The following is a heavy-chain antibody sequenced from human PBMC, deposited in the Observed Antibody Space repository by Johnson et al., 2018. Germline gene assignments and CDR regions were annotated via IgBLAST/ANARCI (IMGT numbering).Heavy chain of an antibody. CDR2: IYSSGSP. V-gene: IGHV4-59*01. Sequence: QVQLQESGPGLVKPSETLSLTCTVSGGSISSYYWSWIRQPPGKGLEWIGYIYSSGSPNYNPSLKSRVTISVDTSKNQFSLKLSSVTAADTAVYYCARDHSGSYYEYFQHWGQGTLVTVSS. CDR3: ARDHSGSYYEYFQH. J-gene: IGHJ1*01. CDR1: GGSISSYY. D-gene: IGHD1-26*01.